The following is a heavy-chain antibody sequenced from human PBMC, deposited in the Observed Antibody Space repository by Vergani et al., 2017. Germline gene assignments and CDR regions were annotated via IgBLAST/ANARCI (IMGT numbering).Heavy chain of an antibody. V-gene: IGHV3-23*01. D-gene: IGHD3-16*01. CDR2: ISGSGGST. CDR1: GFTFSSYA. J-gene: IGHJ3*02. CDR3: AKDIRMSVAAFDI. Sequence: EVQLLESGGGLVQPGGSLRLSCAASGFTFSSYAMSWVRQAPGKGLEWVSAISGSGGSTYYADSAKGRFTISRDNSKNTLYLQMNSLRAEDTAVYYCAKDIRMSVAAFDIWGQGTMVTVSS.